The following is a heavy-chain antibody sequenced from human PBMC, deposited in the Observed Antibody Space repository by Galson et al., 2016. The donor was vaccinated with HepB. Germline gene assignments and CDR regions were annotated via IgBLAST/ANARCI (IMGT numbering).Heavy chain of an antibody. Sequence: SLRLSCAASGFTISSYWMTWVRQVPGRGLEWVVNRNQDGDDINYVDFVKGRFTISRDNAKNSLYLHMNSLRAEDTAVYYCARTSISYYFDTTGHYSTRNNWFDPWGQGTLVTVSS. CDR3: ARTSISYYFDTTGHYSTRNNWFDP. V-gene: IGHV3-7*01. J-gene: IGHJ5*02. D-gene: IGHD3-22*01. CDR2: RNQDGDDI. CDR1: GFTISSYW.